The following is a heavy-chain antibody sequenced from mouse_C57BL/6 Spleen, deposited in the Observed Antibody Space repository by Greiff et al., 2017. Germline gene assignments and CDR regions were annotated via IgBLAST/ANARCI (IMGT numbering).Heavy chain of an antibody. CDR2: INPNNGGT. J-gene: IGHJ1*03. CDR3: ARGRHWYFDV. CDR1: GYTFTDYN. V-gene: IGHV1-22*01. Sequence: EVKLQESGPELVKPGASVKMSCKASGYTFTDYNMHWVKQSHGKSLEWIGDINPNNGGTSYNQKFKGKATLTVNKSSSTAYMELRRLTSEDSAVYYCARGRHWYFDVWGTGTTVTVSS.